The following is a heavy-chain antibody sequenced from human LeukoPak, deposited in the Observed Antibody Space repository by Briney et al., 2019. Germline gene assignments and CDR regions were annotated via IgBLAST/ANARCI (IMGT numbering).Heavy chain of an antibody. D-gene: IGHD3-22*01. V-gene: IGHV3-23*01. Sequence: GGSLRLSCAASGFTFSSYAMSWVRQAPGKGLEWVSGISSSGDSTHYTDSVKGRFTISGDNSKNTLSLQMNSLRAEDTAVYYCAKDLSGYYSPLDYWGQGTLVTVSS. J-gene: IGHJ4*02. CDR2: ISSSGDST. CDR1: GFTFSSYA. CDR3: AKDLSGYYSPLDY.